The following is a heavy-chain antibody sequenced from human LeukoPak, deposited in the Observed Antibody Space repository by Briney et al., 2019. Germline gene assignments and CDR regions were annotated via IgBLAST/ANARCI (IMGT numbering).Heavy chain of an antibody. J-gene: IGHJ4*02. V-gene: IGHV3-30*02. CDR1: GFTFSSYG. D-gene: IGHD6-19*01. CDR3: ARSLIAVAGLFDY. CDR2: IQYDGSNQ. Sequence: GGSLRLSCAASGFTFSSYGMHWVRQAPGKGLEWVAYIQYDGSNQQYADSVKGRFIISRDRSKNIPYLQMNSLRAEDTAVYYCARSLIAVAGLFDYWGQGTLVTVSS.